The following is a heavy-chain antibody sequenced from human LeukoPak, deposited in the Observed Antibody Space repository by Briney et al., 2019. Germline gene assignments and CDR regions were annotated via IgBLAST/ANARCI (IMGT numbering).Heavy chain of an antibody. Sequence: ASVKVSCKASGYTFTSYGISWVRQAPGQGLEWMGWISPYNGNTNYAQKLQGRVTMTTDTSTSTAYMELRSLRSDDTAVYYCARNAITFGGVIVPNDYWGQGTLVTVSS. CDR2: ISPYNGNT. CDR1: GYTFTSYG. V-gene: IGHV1-18*01. D-gene: IGHD3-16*02. CDR3: ARNAITFGGVIVPNDY. J-gene: IGHJ4*02.